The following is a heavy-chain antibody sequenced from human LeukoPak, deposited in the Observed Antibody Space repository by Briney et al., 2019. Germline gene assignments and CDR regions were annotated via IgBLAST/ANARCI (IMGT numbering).Heavy chain of an antibody. D-gene: IGHD3-22*01. V-gene: IGHV3-30*04. Sequence: PGRSLRLSCAASGFTFSSYAMHWVRQAPGKGLEWVAVISYDGSNKYYADSVKGRFTISRDNSKNTLYLQMNSLRAEDTAVYYCARKTDSGGQGDYWGSGTLVTVSS. CDR2: ISYDGSNK. CDR1: GFTFSSYA. J-gene: IGHJ4*02. CDR3: ARKTDSGGQGDY.